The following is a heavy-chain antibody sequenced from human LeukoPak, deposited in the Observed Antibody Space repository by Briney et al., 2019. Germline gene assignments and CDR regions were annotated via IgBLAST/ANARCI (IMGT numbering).Heavy chain of an antibody. CDR1: GLTFRTYG. J-gene: IGHJ4*02. CDR2: IWYDGSNQ. D-gene: IGHD3-22*01. CDR3: ATPYNYSFDN. V-gene: IGHV3-30*02. Sequence: PGGSMRLSCAASGLTFRTYGMHWVRQAPGRGLEWVAFIWYDGSNQYYADSVKGRFTTSRDNSKNTLYLQMNGLRAEDTAVYYCATPYNYSFDNWGQGTLVTVSS.